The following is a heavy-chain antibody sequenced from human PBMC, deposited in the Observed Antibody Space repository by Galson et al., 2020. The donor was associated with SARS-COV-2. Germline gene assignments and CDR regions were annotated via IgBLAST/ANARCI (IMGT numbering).Heavy chain of an antibody. CDR3: AKGPAAAGNKDDY. D-gene: IGHD6-13*01. CDR1: GFTFSSYA. V-gene: IGHV3-23*01. J-gene: IGHJ4*02. Sequence: GGSLRLSCAASGFTFSSYAVSWVRQAPGKGLEWVSAISGSGGSTYYADSVKGRFTISRDNSKNTLYLQMNSLRAEDTAVYYCAKGPAAAGNKDDYWGQGTLVTVSS. CDR2: ISGSGGST.